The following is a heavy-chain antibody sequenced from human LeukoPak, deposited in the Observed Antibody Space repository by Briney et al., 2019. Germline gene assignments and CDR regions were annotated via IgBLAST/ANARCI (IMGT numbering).Heavy chain of an antibody. D-gene: IGHD2-2*01. J-gene: IGHJ4*02. Sequence: ASVTVSFKASGYTFTSYGISWVRQPPGQGLEWMGWISAYNGNTNYAQKLQGRVTMTTDTSTSTAYLELRSLRSDDTAVYYCAVGEVHLVVPASFDYWGQGTLVTVSS. CDR1: GYTFTSYG. V-gene: IGHV1-18*01. CDR3: AVGEVHLVVPASFDY. CDR2: ISAYNGNT.